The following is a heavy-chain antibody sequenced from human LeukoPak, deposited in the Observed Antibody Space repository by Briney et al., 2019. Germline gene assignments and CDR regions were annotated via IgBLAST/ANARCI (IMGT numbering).Heavy chain of an antibody. J-gene: IGHJ4*02. D-gene: IGHD2-21*02. V-gene: IGHV3-53*01. CDR3: VKLGYCGGDCYYFDY. CDR2: IYSGGST. CDR1: GFTVSSNY. Sequence: GGSLRLSCAASGFTVSSNYMSWVRQAPGKGLEWVSVIYSGGSTYYADSVKGRFTISRDNSKNTLHLQMSSLRDEDTAVYYCVKLGYCGGDCYYFDYWGQGTLVTVSS.